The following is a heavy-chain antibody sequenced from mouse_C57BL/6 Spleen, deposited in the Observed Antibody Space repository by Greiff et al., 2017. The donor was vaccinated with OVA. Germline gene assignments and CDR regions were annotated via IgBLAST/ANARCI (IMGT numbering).Heavy chain of an antibody. CDR2: IYPGSGST. D-gene: IGHD2-4*01. CDR1: GYTFTSYW. CDR3: ARDYDENFDV. J-gene: IGHJ1*03. Sequence: VQLKQPGAELVKPGASVKMSCKASGYTFTSYWITWVKQRPGQGLEWIGDIYPGSGSTNYNEKFKSKATLTVDTSSSTAYMQLSSLTSEDSAVYYCARDYDENFDVWGTGTTVTVSS. V-gene: IGHV1-55*01.